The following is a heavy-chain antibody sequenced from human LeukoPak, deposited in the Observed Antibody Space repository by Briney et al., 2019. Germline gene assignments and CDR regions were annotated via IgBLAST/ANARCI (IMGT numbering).Heavy chain of an antibody. V-gene: IGHV1-18*01. CDR1: GYTFTSYG. J-gene: IGHJ4*02. Sequence: ALVKVSCKASGYTFTSYGISWVRQAPGQGLEWMGWISAYNGNTNYAQKLQGRVTMTTDTSTSTAYMELRSLRSDDTAVYYCARRDYYGSGSFPLGYWGQGTLVTVPS. CDR2: ISAYNGNT. D-gene: IGHD3-10*01. CDR3: ARRDYYGSGSFPLGY.